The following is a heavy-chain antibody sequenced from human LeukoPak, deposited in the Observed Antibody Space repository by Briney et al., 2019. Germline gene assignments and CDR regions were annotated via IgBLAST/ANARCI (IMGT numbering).Heavy chain of an antibody. J-gene: IGHJ6*03. CDR3: ASWGIVGASTTSGYYMDV. CDR1: GDSVSSNSAA. Sequence: SQTLSLTCAISGDSVSSNSAAWNWIRQSPSRGLEWLGRTYYRSKWYNDYAVSVKSRITINPDTSKNQFSLQLNSVTPEDTAVYYCASWGIVGASTTSGYYMDVWGKGTTVTVSS. D-gene: IGHD1-26*01. CDR2: TYYRSKWYN. V-gene: IGHV6-1*01.